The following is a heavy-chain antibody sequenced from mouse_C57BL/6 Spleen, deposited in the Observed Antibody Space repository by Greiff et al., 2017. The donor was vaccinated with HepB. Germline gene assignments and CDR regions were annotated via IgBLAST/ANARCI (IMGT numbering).Heavy chain of an antibody. V-gene: IGHV1-82*01. CDR1: GYAFSSSW. CDR3: ARSPYCGGSYYFDY. CDR2: IYPGDGDT. J-gene: IGHJ2*01. D-gene: IGHD1-1*01. Sequence: VKLVESGPELVKPGASVKISCKASGYAFSSSWMNWVKQRPGKGLEWIGRIYPGDGDTNYNGKFKGKATLTADKSSSTAYMQLSSLTSEDSAVYFCARSPYCGGSYYFDYWGQGTTLTVSS.